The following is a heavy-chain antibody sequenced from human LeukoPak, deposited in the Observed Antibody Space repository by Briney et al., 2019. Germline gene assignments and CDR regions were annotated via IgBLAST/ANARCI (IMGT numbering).Heavy chain of an antibody. CDR3: TRHFGSGGPGRFDP. Sequence: GGSLRLSCAASGFTFSGSAMHWVRQASGKGLEWVGRIRSKANSYATAYAASVKGRFTISREDSKNTAYLQMNSLKTEDTAVYYCTRHFGSGGPGRFDPWGQGTLVAVSP. CDR1: GFTFSGSA. D-gene: IGHD6-19*01. V-gene: IGHV3-73*01. J-gene: IGHJ5*02. CDR2: IRSKANSYAT.